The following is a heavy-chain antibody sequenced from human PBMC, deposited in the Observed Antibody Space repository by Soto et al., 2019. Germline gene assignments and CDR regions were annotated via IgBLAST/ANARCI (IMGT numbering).Heavy chain of an antibody. CDR3: AKDRPSGRRPYYYGMDV. Sequence: QVQLVESGGGVVQPGRSLRLSCAASGFTLSSYGMHWVRQAPGKGLEWVAVISYDGSNKYYADSVKGRFTISRDNSKNPLYLQMNSLRAEDTAVYYCAKDRPSGRRPYYYGMDVWGQGTTVTGSS. D-gene: IGHD1-26*01. J-gene: IGHJ6*02. V-gene: IGHV3-30*18. CDR1: GFTLSSYG. CDR2: ISYDGSNK.